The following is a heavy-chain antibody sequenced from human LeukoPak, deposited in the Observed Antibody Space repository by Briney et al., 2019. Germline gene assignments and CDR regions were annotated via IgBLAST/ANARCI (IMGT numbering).Heavy chain of an antibody. J-gene: IGHJ4*02. D-gene: IGHD6-19*01. CDR2: ISYDGSNK. CDR1: GFTFSSYG. Sequence: GRSLRLSCAASGFTFSSYGMHWVRQAPGKGLEWVAVISYDGSNKYYADSVKGRFTISRDNSKNTLYLQVNSLRAEDTAVYYCAKDLGQWLVEDYWGQGTLVTVSS. V-gene: IGHV3-30*18. CDR3: AKDLGQWLVEDY.